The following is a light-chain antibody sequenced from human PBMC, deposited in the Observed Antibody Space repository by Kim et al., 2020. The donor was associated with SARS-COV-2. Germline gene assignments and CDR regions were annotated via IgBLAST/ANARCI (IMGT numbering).Light chain of an antibody. CDR3: QAWDSSTAVV. V-gene: IGLV3-1*01. CDR2: QDS. CDR1: KLGDKY. Sequence: VSPGQTASINCSGDKLGDKYACWYQQKPGQSPVLVIYQDSKRPSGIPERFSGSNSGSTATLTISGTQAMDEADYYCQAWDSSTAVVFGGGTQLTVL. J-gene: IGLJ2*01.